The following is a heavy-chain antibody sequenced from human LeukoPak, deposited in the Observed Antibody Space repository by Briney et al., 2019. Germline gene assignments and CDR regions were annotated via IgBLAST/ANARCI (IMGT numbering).Heavy chain of an antibody. Sequence: GASVKVSCQASGYTFTGYYIHWVRQAPGQGLEWMGWINPNSGGTNYAQKFQGRVTMTRDTSISTAYMELSRLRSDDTAVYYCARAYSGSYDPQHAFDIWGQGTMVTVSS. CDR3: ARAYSGSYDPQHAFDI. J-gene: IGHJ3*02. CDR2: INPNSGGT. V-gene: IGHV1-2*02. D-gene: IGHD1-26*01. CDR1: GYTFTGYY.